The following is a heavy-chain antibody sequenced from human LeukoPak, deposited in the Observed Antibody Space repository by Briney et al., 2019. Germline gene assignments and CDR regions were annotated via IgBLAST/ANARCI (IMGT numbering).Heavy chain of an antibody. CDR3: ARVGDTAMVTNYYYYYMDV. J-gene: IGHJ6*03. V-gene: IGHV3-11*04. D-gene: IGHD5-18*01. Sequence: GGSLRLSCAASGFTFSDYYMSWVRQAPGKGLEWVSYISSSGSTIYYADSVKGRFTISRDNAKNSLYLQMNSLRAEDTAVYYCARVGDTAMVTNYYYYYMDVWGKGTTVTVSS. CDR2: ISSSGSTI. CDR1: GFTFSDYY.